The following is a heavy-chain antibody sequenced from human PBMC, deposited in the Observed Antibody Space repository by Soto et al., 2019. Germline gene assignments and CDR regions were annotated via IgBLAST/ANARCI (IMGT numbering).Heavy chain of an antibody. J-gene: IGHJ3*02. CDR3: AAERVTYYYDSSGYYGAFDI. D-gene: IGHD3-22*01. V-gene: IGHV1-58*01. CDR1: GFTFTSSA. Sequence: SVKVSFKASGFTFTSSAVQWVRQARGQRLEWIGWIVVGSGNTNYAQKFQERVTITRDMSTSTAYMELSSLRSEDTAVYYCAAERVTYYYDSSGYYGAFDIWGQGTMVTVSS. CDR2: IVVGSGNT.